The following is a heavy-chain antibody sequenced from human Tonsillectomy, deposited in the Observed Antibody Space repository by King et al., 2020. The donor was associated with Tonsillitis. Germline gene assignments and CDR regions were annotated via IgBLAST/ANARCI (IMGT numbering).Heavy chain of an antibody. Sequence: VQLVESGGGVVQPGRSLRLSCAASGFTFSSYGMHWVRQAPGKGLEWVAVISYDGSNKYYADSVKGRFTISRDNSKNTLYLQMNSLRAEDTAVYYCAKGGGVPGPPNYFYLGMGVWGQGTTGTVPS. V-gene: IGHV3-30*18. CDR3: AKGGGVPGPPNYFYLGMGV. CDR2: ISYDGSNK. D-gene: IGHD1-26*01. J-gene: IGHJ6*01. CDR1: GFTFSSYG.